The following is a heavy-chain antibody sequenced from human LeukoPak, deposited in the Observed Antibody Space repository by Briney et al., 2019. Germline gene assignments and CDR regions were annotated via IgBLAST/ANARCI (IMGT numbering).Heavy chain of an antibody. CDR3: ARRAGGYDLWFDP. Sequence: GGSLQISCQGSGSTFTSYWIGWVGPLPGKGLEWMGIIYPGDSDTRYSPSFQGQVTISADKSISTAYLQWSSLKASDTAMYYCARRAGGYDLWFDPWGQGTLVTVSS. D-gene: IGHD5-12*01. J-gene: IGHJ5*02. V-gene: IGHV5-51*01. CDR1: GSTFTSYW. CDR2: IYPGDSDT.